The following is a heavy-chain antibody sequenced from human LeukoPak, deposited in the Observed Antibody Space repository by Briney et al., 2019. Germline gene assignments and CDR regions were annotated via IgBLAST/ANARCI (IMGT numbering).Heavy chain of an antibody. CDR2: IYYSGST. CDR3: ARVGTYYDILTGYSPTVFDY. V-gene: IGHV4-31*03. J-gene: IGHJ4*02. CDR1: GGSISSGDYY. D-gene: IGHD3-9*01. Sequence: SQTLSLTCTVSGGSISSGDYYWSRIRQHPGKGLEWIGYIYYSGSTYYNPSLKSRVTISVDTSKNQFSLKLSSVTAADTAVYYCARVGTYYDILTGYSPTVFDYWGQGTLVTVFS.